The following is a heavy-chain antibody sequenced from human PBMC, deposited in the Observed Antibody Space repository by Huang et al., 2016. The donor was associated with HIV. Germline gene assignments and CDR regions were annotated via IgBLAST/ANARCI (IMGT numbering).Heavy chain of an antibody. CDR3: ARRRTHFTFDY. J-gene: IGHJ4*02. CDR2: IFYTGSA. V-gene: IGHV4-39*01. Sequence: KGLEWMGSIFYTGSAHYNPSLESRVTIFVDSSKSQLSGRLRSVTAADTAVYYCARRRTHFTFDYWGQGTLVTVSS.